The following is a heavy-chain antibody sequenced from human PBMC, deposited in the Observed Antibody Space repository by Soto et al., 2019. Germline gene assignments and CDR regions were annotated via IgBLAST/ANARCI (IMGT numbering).Heavy chain of an antibody. Sequence: GGSLRLSCAASGFTFSSYGMSWVRQTPEKGLEWVSGFEAGDNDAYYADPVKGRFTISRDNSENTLYLQMNSLRVEDTAVYYCAKDSGRNYFQHWGQGTRVTV. CDR2: FEAGDNDA. CDR3: AKDSGRNYFQH. CDR1: GFTFSSYG. D-gene: IGHD3-10*01. J-gene: IGHJ1*01. V-gene: IGHV3-23*01.